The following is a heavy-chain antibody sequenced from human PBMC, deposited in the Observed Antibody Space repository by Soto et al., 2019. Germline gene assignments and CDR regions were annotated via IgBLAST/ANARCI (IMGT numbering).Heavy chain of an antibody. CDR2: INHSGST. J-gene: IGHJ5*02. Sequence: PSETLSLTCAVYGGSFSGYYWSWIRQPPGKGLEWIGEINHSGSTNYNPSLKSRVTISVDTSKNQFSLKLSSVTAADTAVYYCARGLINRITIFGVVIRLIYWFDPWGQGTLVTVSS. V-gene: IGHV4-34*01. D-gene: IGHD3-3*01. CDR3: ARGLINRITIFGVVIRLIYWFDP. CDR1: GGSFSGYY.